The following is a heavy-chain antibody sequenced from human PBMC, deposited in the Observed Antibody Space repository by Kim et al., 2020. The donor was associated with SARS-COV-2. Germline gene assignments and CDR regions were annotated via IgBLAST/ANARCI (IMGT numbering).Heavy chain of an antibody. CDR1: GYTFTSYA. V-gene: IGHV7-4-1*02. D-gene: IGHD3-10*01. CDR2: INTNTGNP. CDR3: ARVRVVRGVIILPFDY. J-gene: IGHJ4*02. Sequence: ASVKVSCKASGYTFTSYAMNWVRQAPGQGLEWMGWINTNTGNPTYAQGFTGRFVFSLDTSVSTAYLQISSLKAEDTAVYYCARVRVVRGVIILPFDYWGQGTLVTVSS.